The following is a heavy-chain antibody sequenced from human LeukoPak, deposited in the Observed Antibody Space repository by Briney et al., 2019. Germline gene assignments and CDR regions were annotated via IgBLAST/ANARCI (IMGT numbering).Heavy chain of an antibody. J-gene: IGHJ4*02. Sequence: GGSLRLSCAASGFTFSSYGMHWVRQPQGEGLEWVAVISYDGSKKSSAESVKGRFTISRDNSKNTLYLQMNSLRPEDTAVYFCARANGQLWTTPDYWGQGTLVTVSS. D-gene: IGHD5-18*01. CDR3: ARANGQLWTTPDY. CDR1: GFTFSSYG. V-gene: IGHV3-30*03. CDR2: ISYDGSKK.